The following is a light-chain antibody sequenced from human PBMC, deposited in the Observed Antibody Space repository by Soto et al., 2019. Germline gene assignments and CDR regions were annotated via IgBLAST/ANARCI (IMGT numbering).Light chain of an antibody. J-gene: IGLJ3*02. CDR1: SSDVGSYNL. Sequence: QSALTQPASVSGSPGQSITISCTGTSSDVGSYNLVSWYQQHPGKAPKLMIYEGSKRPSGVSIRFSGSKSGNTASLTISGLQAEDEADYYCCSYAGSSTPWVFGGGTKLTVL. V-gene: IGLV2-23*01. CDR2: EGS. CDR3: CSYAGSSTPWV.